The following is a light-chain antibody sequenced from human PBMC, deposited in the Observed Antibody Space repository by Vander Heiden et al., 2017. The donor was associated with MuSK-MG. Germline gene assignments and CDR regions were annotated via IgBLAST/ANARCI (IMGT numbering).Light chain of an antibody. CDR3: QAWDSSTWV. CDR1: RLGDKY. J-gene: IGLJ2*01. Sequence: SYELTQPPSVSVSPGQTASITCSGDRLGDKYACWYQQKPGQSPVLVIYQDSKRPSGIPERFSGSNSGNTATLTISGTQAVDDAYYYCQAWDSSTWVFGGGTKLTVL. V-gene: IGLV3-1*01. CDR2: QDS.